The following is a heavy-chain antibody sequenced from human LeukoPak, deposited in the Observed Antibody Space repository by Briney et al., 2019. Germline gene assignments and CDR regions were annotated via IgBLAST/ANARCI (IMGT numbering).Heavy chain of an antibody. D-gene: IGHD6-13*01. CDR1: GGSFSGYY. Sequence: SETLSLTCAVYGGSFSGYYWSWIRQPPGKGLEWIGEINHSGSTNYNPSLKSRVTISVDTSKNQFSLKLSSVTAADTAVYYCARSGYRGSSWHILDYWGQGTLVTVSS. J-gene: IGHJ4*02. V-gene: IGHV4-34*01. CDR2: INHSGST. CDR3: ARSGYRGSSWHILDY.